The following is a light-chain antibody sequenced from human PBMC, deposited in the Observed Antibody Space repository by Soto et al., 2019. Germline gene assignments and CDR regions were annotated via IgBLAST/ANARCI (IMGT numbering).Light chain of an antibody. CDR1: QSVSSY. V-gene: IGKV3-20*01. J-gene: IGKJ4*01. CDR3: QQYSIFALS. CDR2: GVS. Sequence: EIVLTQSPGTLSLSPGERATLSCRASQSVSSYLAWYQQKPGQAPRLLIYGVSSRATGIPDRFSGSGSGTDFTLTISRLEPEDFAVYCSQQYSIFALSFGGGTKVPIK.